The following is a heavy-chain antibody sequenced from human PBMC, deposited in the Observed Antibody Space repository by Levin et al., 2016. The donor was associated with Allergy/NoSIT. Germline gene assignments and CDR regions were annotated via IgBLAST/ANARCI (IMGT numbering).Heavy chain of an antibody. CDR2: ISSSSSTI. J-gene: IGHJ3*02. V-gene: IGHV3-48*01. CDR3: ARDPYGKWELPHAFDI. D-gene: IGHD1-26*01. CDR1: GFTFSSYS. Sequence: GESLKISCAASGFTFSSYSMNWVRQAPGKGLEWVSYISSSSSTIYYADSVKGRFTISRDNAKNSLYLQMNSLRAEDTAVYYCARDPYGKWELPHAFDIWGQGTMVTVSS.